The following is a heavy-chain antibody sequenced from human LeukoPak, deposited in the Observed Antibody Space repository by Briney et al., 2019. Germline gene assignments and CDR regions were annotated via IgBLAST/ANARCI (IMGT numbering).Heavy chain of an antibody. Sequence: GESLKISCKGSGYTFSSYWIGWVRQMPGKGLEWMGIIYPGDSDTKYSPSFQGQVTISVDESISPAYLQWSGLKASDTAMYYCARRGGGKYYDILTGRHFDYWGQGTLVTVSS. V-gene: IGHV5-51*01. CDR2: IYPGDSDT. CDR1: GYTFSSYW. CDR3: ARRGGGKYYDILTGRHFDY. D-gene: IGHD3-9*01. J-gene: IGHJ4*02.